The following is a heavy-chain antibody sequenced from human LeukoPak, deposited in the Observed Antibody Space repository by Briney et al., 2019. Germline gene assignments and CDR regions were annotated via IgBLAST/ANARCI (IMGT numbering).Heavy chain of an antibody. Sequence: QPGGPLRLSCAASGFTFSSYWMYWVRQAPGKGLVWVSRIDSDGSSTTYADSVKGRFTISRDNAKNTLYLQMNSLRAEDTAVYYCASIVGASGGWGQGTLVTVSS. D-gene: IGHD1-26*01. CDR1: GFTFSSYW. CDR2: IDSDGSST. J-gene: IGHJ4*02. V-gene: IGHV3-74*03. CDR3: ASIVGASGG.